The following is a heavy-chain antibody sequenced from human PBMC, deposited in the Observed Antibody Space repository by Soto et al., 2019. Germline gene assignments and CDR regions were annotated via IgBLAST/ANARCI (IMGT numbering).Heavy chain of an antibody. V-gene: IGHV3-30-3*01. J-gene: IGHJ4*02. CDR1: GFTFVSYA. Sequence: PGGSLRLSCAASGFTFVSYAIHFFRHSPCKGLEWVAVISYDGSNKYYADSVKGRFTISRDNSKNTLYLQMNSLRAEDTAVYYCARDVKAPAAMFEYWGQGTLVTVSS. D-gene: IGHD2-2*01. CDR3: ARDVKAPAAMFEY. CDR2: ISYDGSNK.